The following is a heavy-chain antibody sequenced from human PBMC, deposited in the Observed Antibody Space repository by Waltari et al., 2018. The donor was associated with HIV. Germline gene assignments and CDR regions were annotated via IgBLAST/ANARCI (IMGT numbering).Heavy chain of an antibody. CDR1: GFTLSTVW. CDR3: AKDWRYGDSVPFDY. D-gene: IGHD4-17*01. V-gene: IGHV3-7*01. J-gene: IGHJ4*02. Sequence: EVQLVESGGGLVQPGGSLRLSCSASGFTLSTVWMSWVRQAPGKGLEWVANIKQDGSEKYYVDSVKGRFTISRDNAKNSLYLQMNSLRAEDTAVYYCAKDWRYGDSVPFDYWGQGTLVTVSS. CDR2: IKQDGSEK.